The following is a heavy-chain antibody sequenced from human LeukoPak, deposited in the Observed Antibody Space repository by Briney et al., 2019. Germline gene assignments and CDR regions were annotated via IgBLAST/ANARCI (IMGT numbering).Heavy chain of an antibody. CDR2: IYYSGST. CDR1: GGSISSSSYY. J-gene: IGHJ3*02. CDR3: ARERYDFVAFDI. V-gene: IGHV4-39*07. Sequence: SETLSLTCTVSGGSISSSSYYWGWIRQPPGKGLEWIGSIYYSGSTYYNPSLKSRVTISVDTSKNQFSLKLSSVTAADTAVYYCARERYDFVAFDIWGQGTMVTVSS. D-gene: IGHD1-20*01.